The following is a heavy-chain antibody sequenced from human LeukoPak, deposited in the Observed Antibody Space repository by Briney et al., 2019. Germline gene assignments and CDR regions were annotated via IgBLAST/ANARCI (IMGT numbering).Heavy chain of an antibody. CDR1: GGSISDYY. J-gene: IGHJ5*02. CDR3: ARRPKYYYGSGSYFANWFDP. D-gene: IGHD3-10*01. V-gene: IGHV4-59*12. CDR2: IHYSGAT. Sequence: PSETLSLTCSVSGGSISDYYWSWIRQPPGKGLEWIGYIHYSGATNCNPSLKSRVIMSVDTSKNQFSLKLSSVTAADTAVYYCARRPKYYYGSGSYFANWFDPWGQGTLVTVSS.